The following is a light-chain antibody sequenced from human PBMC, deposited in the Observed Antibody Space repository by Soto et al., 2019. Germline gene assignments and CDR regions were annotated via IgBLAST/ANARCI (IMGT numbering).Light chain of an antibody. V-gene: IGKV3-15*01. CDR1: QTISSS. Sequence: ETLMTQSPATLSVSPGARATLYCRASQTISSSLAWYQQKPGQAPRLLIFGASPRATGVPARFSGGGSGTLFTLTISRLEPEDFAVYYCQQYSSSSRTFGQGTKVDIK. J-gene: IGKJ1*01. CDR3: QQYSSSSRT. CDR2: GAS.